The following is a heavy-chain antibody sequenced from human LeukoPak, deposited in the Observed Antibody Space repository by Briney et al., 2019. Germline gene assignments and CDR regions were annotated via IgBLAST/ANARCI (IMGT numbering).Heavy chain of an antibody. CDR3: ARLGLGVVVPAAILSLINRDYYYYYYYMDV. CDR1: GYTFTSYD. CDR2: MNPNSGNT. Sequence: GASVKVSCKASGYTFTSYDINWVRQATGQGLEWMGWMNPNSGNTGYAQKFQGRVTMTRNTSISTAYMELSSLRSEDTAVYYCARLGLGVVVPAAILSLINRDYYYYYYYMDVWGKGTTVTVSS. V-gene: IGHV1-8*01. J-gene: IGHJ6*03. D-gene: IGHD2-2*01.